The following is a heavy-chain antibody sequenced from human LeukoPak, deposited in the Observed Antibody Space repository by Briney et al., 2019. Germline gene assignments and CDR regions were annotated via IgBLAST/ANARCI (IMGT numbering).Heavy chain of an antibody. V-gene: IGHV3-23*01. Sequence: GGSLRLSCAASGFTFSSYGMSWVRQAPGKGLEWVSAISGGGGSTYYADSVKGRFTISRDNSKNTLYLQMNSLRAEDTAVYCAKSGSTAVAGTRGYFDYWGQGTLVTVSS. CDR2: ISGGGGST. D-gene: IGHD6-19*01. CDR1: GFTFSSYG. CDR3: AKSGSTAVAGTRGYFDY. J-gene: IGHJ4*02.